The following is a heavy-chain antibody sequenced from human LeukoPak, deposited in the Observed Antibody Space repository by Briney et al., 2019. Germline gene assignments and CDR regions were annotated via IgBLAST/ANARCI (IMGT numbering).Heavy chain of an antibody. V-gene: IGHV3-23*01. J-gene: IGHJ5*02. CDR2: ISGSGGST. CDR3: AKTLSCRVSENWFDP. D-gene: IGHD5/OR15-5a*01. Sequence: GGTLRLSCAGSGFSFSSYGMSRVRQAPGKGLEWVSGISGSGGSTYYADSVKGRFTISRDNSKNTLYLQMNSLRGEDTALYYCAKTLSCRVSENWFDPWGQGTLVTLSS. CDR1: GFSFSSYG.